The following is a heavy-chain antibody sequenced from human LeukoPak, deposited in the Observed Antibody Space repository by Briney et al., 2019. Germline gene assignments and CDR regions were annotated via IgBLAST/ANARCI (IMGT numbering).Heavy chain of an antibody. V-gene: IGHV1-18*01. CDR1: GYTFTSYG. J-gene: IGHJ4*02. D-gene: IGHD3-10*01. CDR2: ISAYNGNT. Sequence: ASVKVSCKASGYTFTSYGISWVRQAPGQGLEWMGWISAYNGNTNYAQKLHGRVTMTTDTSTSTAYMELRSLRSDDTAVYYCARTKDNYYGSGSDYWGQGTLVTVSS. CDR3: ARTKDNYYGSGSDY.